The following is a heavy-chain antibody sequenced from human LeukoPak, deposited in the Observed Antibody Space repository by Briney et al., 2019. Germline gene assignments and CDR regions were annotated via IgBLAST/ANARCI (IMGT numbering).Heavy chain of an antibody. Sequence: SGESPKISCKGSGYSFTSYWIGWVRQMPGQGLEWMGIIYPGDSDTRYSPSFQGQVTISADKSISTAYLQWSSLKASDTAMYYCARSPDYYDSSGYYSRFDPWGQGTLVTVSS. J-gene: IGHJ5*02. D-gene: IGHD3-22*01. CDR1: GYSFTSYW. CDR2: IYPGDSDT. CDR3: ARSPDYYDSSGYYSRFDP. V-gene: IGHV5-51*01.